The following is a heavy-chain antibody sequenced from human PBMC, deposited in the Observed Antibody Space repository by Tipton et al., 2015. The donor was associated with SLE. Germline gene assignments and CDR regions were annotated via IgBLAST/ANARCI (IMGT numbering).Heavy chain of an antibody. CDR1: GFTFGNYA. D-gene: IGHD2-21*01. CDR2: IIYSSGNT. Sequence: QLVQSGGGLVQPGGSLRLSCAASGFTFGNYAMSWVRQAPGKGLEWVSIIYSSGNTYDADSVKGRFITSRENSKNTLYLQLNSLRPEGTAVYCCAKDKSAYCSGMSCSVFASWGQGTLVTVSS. CDR3: AKDKSAYCSGMSCSVFAS. J-gene: IGHJ4*02. V-gene: IGHV3-23*03.